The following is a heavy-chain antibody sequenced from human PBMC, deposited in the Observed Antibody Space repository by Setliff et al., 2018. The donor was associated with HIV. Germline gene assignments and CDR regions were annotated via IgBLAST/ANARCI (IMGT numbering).Heavy chain of an antibody. D-gene: IGHD3-10*01. CDR1: GYTFTTYS. J-gene: IGHJ6*03. CDR3: AKGFTMVTKGYYMDV. CDR2: INVGNGDT. V-gene: IGHV1-3*01. Sequence: ASVKVSCKASGYTFTTYSLHWVRQAPGQSLEWMGWINVGNGDTKYSQELQGRITITRDTSANTAYMELSSLRSDDTAVYYCAKGFTMVTKGYYMDVWGKGTTVTVSS.